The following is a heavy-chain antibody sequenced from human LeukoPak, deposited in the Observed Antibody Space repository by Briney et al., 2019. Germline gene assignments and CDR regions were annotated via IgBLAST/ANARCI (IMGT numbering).Heavy chain of an antibody. CDR2: INHSGST. Sequence: SETLSLTCAVYGGSFSGYYWSWIRQPPGKGLEWIGEINHSGSTNYNPSLKSRVTISVDTSKNQFSLKLSSVTAADTAVYYCARGQGYDSWSGYYFHYWGQGTLVTVSS. D-gene: IGHD3-3*01. CDR1: GGSFSGYY. CDR3: ARGQGYDSWSGYYFHY. J-gene: IGHJ4*02. V-gene: IGHV4-34*01.